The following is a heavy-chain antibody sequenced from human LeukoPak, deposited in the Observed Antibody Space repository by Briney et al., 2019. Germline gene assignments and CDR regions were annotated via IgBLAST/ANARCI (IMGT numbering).Heavy chain of an antibody. J-gene: IGHJ5*02. Sequence: SQTLSLTCAISGDSLASNSATWNWIRQSPSRGLEWLGRTYYRSKWYIDYALSVKSRITINPDTSKNQFSLQLNSVTPEDTAVYYCARTQAAVGSNWFDPWGQGTLVTVSS. V-gene: IGHV6-1*01. CDR2: TYYRSKWYI. CDR3: ARTQAAVGSNWFDP. D-gene: IGHD6-13*01. CDR1: GDSLASNSAT.